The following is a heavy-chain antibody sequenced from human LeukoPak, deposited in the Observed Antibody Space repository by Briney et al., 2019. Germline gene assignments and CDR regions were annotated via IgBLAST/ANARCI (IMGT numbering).Heavy chain of an antibody. D-gene: IGHD3-22*01. Sequence: GGSLRLSCAASGFTFSDYYMSWISQAPGKGLEWVSYISSSGSTIYYADSVKGRFTISRDNAKNSLYLQMNSLRAEDTAVYYCARASKRSYDSSGYYYNYYYGMDVWGQGTTVTVSS. V-gene: IGHV3-11*01. CDR2: ISSSGSTI. CDR1: GFTFSDYY. CDR3: ARASKRSYDSSGYYYNYYYGMDV. J-gene: IGHJ6*02.